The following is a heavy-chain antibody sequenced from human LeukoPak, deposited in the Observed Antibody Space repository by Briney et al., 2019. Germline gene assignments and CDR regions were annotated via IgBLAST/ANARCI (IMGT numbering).Heavy chain of an antibody. J-gene: IGHJ3*01. CDR1: GFTFSSYS. CDR2: ISSSSSYI. CDR3: ARYRGGSYYDAFDV. D-gene: IGHD1-26*01. Sequence: GGSLRLSCAASGFTFSSYSMNWVRQAPGKGLEWVSSISSSSSYIYYADSVKGRFIISRDNAKNSLYLQMNSLRAEDTAVYYCARYRGGSYYDAFDVWGQGTMVTVSS. V-gene: IGHV3-21*01.